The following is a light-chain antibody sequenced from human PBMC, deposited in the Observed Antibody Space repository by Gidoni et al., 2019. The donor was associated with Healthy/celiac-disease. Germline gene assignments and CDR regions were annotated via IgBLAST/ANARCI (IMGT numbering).Light chain of an antibody. V-gene: IGKV1-33*01. Sequence: DIQLTQSPSSLSASVGDRVTITCQASQDISNYLNWYQQKPGKAPKLLIYDASNFETGVPSRFSRSGSGTDFTFTISSLQPEDIATYYCQQYDNLPLTFGGGTKVEIK. CDR2: DAS. CDR1: QDISNY. J-gene: IGKJ4*02. CDR3: QQYDNLPLT.